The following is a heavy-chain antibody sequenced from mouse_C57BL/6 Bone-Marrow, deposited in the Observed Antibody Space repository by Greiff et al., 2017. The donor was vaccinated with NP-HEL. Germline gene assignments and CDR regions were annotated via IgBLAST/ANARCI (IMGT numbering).Heavy chain of an antibody. D-gene: IGHD1-1*01. V-gene: IGHV1-15*01. CDR2: IDPETGGT. J-gene: IGHJ3*01. CDR3: TRGPIYYYGGAWFAY. CDR1: GYTFTDYE. Sequence: QVQLQQSGAELVRPGASVTLSCKASGYTFTDYEMHWVKQTPVHGLEWIGAIDPETGGTAYNQKFKGKAILTADKSSSTAYMELRSLTSEDSAVYYCTRGPIYYYGGAWFAYWGQGTLVTVSA.